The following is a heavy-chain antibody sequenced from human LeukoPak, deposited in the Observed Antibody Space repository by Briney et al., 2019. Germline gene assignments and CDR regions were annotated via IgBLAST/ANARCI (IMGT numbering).Heavy chain of an antibody. CDR2: VDPEDGET. V-gene: IGHV1-69-2*01. D-gene: IGHD1-20*01. Sequence: GASVKVSCKASGYTFTDYYMHWVQQAPGKGLEWMGRVDPEDGETIYAEKFQGRVTITADTSTDTAYMELSSLRSEDTAVYYCATSIYNWNYFDYWGQGTLVTVSS. CDR1: GYTFTDYY. J-gene: IGHJ4*02. CDR3: ATSIYNWNYFDY.